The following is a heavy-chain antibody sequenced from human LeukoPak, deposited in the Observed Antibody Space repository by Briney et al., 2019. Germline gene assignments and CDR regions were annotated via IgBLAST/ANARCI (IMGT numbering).Heavy chain of an antibody. V-gene: IGHV3-9*01. D-gene: IGHD3-22*01. J-gene: IGHJ4*02. CDR1: GFTFDDYA. Sequence: GRSLRLSCAASGFTFDDYAMHWVRQAPGKGLEWVSGISWNSGSIGYADSVKGRFTISRDNAKNSLYLQMNSLRAEDTALYYCAKDVDSVVITTGAFDYWGQGTLVTASS. CDR3: AKDVDSVVITTGAFDY. CDR2: ISWNSGSI.